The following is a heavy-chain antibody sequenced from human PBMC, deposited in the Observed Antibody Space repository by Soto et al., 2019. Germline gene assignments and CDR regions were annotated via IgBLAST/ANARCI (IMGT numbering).Heavy chain of an antibody. CDR1: GFTFSDYY. CDR2: ISSSGSTI. V-gene: IGHV3-11*01. Sequence: QVQLVESGGGLVKPGGSLRLSCAASGFTFSDYYMSWIRQAPGKGREWVSYISSSGSTIYYEDSVKGRFTISRDNAKNSLYLQLNSLRAEDPAVYYCPRVLLGHDYGVRGCGMDVWGQGTTVTVSS. D-gene: IGHD4-17*01. J-gene: IGHJ6*02. CDR3: PRVLLGHDYGVRGCGMDV.